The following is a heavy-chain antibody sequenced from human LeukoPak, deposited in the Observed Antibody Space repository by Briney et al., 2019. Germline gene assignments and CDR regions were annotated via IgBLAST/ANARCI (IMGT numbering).Heavy chain of an antibody. J-gene: IGHJ4*02. Sequence: SETLSLTCTVSGGSTNTYCWSWIRQPAEKGLEWIGRIHPSGSTYYNPSLKSRVTISIDKSKNQFSLRLTSVTAADTAVYYCARDRSGYSEDYFDYWGQGSLVTVSS. CDR2: IHPSGST. D-gene: IGHD5-12*01. CDR3: ARDRSGYSEDYFDY. V-gene: IGHV4-4*07. CDR1: GGSTNTYC.